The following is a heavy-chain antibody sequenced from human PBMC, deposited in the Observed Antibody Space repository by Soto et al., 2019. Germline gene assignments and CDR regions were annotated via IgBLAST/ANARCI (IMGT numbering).Heavy chain of an antibody. D-gene: IGHD6-6*01. Sequence: QVQLVQSGAEVKKPGASVKVSCKASGYTFTSYGINWVRQAPGQGLEWMGWISNYNGNTNYAQRLQGRVTMTTATSTSTAYTELRSLRSDDTAVYYCAKDYEEYSSQFVWYFDLWGRGTLVTVSS. CDR2: ISNYNGNT. V-gene: IGHV1-18*01. CDR1: GYTFTSYG. CDR3: AKDYEEYSSQFVWYFDL. J-gene: IGHJ2*01.